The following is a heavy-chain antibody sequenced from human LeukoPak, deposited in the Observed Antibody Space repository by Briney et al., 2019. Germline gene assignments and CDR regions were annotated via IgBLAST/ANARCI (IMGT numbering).Heavy chain of an antibody. Sequence: GGSLRLSCAASGFTFSSYAMSWVRQAPGKGLEWVSYISSSSSTIYYADSVKGRFTISRDNAKNSLYLQMNSLRAEDTAVYYCARDATSSSRAFDYWGQGTLVTVSS. D-gene: IGHD6-6*01. CDR2: ISSSSSTI. V-gene: IGHV3-48*01. CDR3: ARDATSSSRAFDY. CDR1: GFTFSSYA. J-gene: IGHJ4*02.